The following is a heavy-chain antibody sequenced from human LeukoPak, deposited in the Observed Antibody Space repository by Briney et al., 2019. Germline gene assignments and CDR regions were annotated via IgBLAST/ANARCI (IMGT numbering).Heavy chain of an antibody. Sequence: GASVKVSCKASGYTFTSYGISWVRQAPGQGLEWMGWISAYNGNTNYAQKLQGRVTMTTDTSTSTAYMELRSLRSDDTAVYYCARDQYYDSSGYYVDFDYWGQGTLVTVSS. V-gene: IGHV1-18*01. CDR3: ARDQYYDSSGYYVDFDY. CDR1: GYTFTSYG. CDR2: ISAYNGNT. D-gene: IGHD3-22*01. J-gene: IGHJ4*02.